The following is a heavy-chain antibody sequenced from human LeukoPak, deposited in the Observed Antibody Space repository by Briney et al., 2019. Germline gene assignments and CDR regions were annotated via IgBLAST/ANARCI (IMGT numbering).Heavy chain of an antibody. V-gene: IGHV3-11*01. CDR1: GFTFSDYY. CDR3: ARAPRFRLVGVPKGPFDP. J-gene: IGHJ5*02. Sequence: PGGSLRLSCAASGFTFSDYYMSWIRQAPGKGLEWVSYISSSGSTIYYTDSVKGRFTISRDSAKNSLYLQMNSLKADDTAVYYCARAPRFRLVGVPKGPFDPWGQGTLVTVSS. D-gene: IGHD1-26*01. CDR2: ISSSGSTI.